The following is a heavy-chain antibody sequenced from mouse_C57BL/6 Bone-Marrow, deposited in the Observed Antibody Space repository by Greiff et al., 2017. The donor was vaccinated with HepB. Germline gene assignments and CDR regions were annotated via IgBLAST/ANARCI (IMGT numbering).Heavy chain of an antibody. CDR2: ISSGGSYT. CDR3: ARHGGYDDYDWFAY. J-gene: IGHJ3*01. D-gene: IGHD2-4*01. Sequence: EVQRVESGGDLVKPGGSLKLSCAASGFTFSSYGMSWVRQTPDKRLGWVATISSGGSYTYYPDSVKGRFPISRDNAKNTLYLQMSSLKSEDTAMYYCARHGGYDDYDWFAYWGQGTLVTVSA. CDR1: GFTFSSYG. V-gene: IGHV5-6*01.